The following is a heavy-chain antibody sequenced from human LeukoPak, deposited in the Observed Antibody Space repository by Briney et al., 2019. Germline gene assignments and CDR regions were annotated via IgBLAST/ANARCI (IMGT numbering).Heavy chain of an antibody. Sequence: ASVKVSCKASGGTFSSYAISWVRQAPGQGLEWMGRIIPILGIANYAQKFQGRVTITADKSTCTAYMELSSLRSEDTAVYYCARDRWSIAARPFDYWGQGTLVTVSS. CDR3: ARDRWSIAARPFDY. J-gene: IGHJ4*02. D-gene: IGHD6-6*01. CDR1: GGTFSSYA. V-gene: IGHV1-69*04. CDR2: IIPILGIA.